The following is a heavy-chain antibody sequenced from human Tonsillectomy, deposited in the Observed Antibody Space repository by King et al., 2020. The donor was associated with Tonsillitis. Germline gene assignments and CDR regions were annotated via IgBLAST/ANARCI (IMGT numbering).Heavy chain of an antibody. Sequence: VQLVESGGGLVKPGGSLRLSCAASGFTFSSYRMNWVRQAPGKGLEWVSSISTTSSYISYADSVKGRFTISGDNARNSLYLQMNSLRAEDTAVYFCARGAVISAARSDYAFDIWGQGTMVTVSS. D-gene: IGHD2-2*01. J-gene: IGHJ3*02. CDR3: ARGAVISAARSDYAFDI. V-gene: IGHV3-21*01. CDR2: ISTTSSYI. CDR1: GFTFSSYR.